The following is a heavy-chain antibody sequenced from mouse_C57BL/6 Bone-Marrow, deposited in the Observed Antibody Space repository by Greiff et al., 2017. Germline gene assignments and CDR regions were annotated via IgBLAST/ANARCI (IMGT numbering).Heavy chain of an antibody. V-gene: IGHV5-4*01. CDR2: ISDGGSYT. D-gene: IGHD1-1*01. Sequence: EVQRVESGGGLVKPGGSLKLSCAASGFTFSSYAMSWVRQTPEKRLEWVATISDGGSYTYYPDNVKGRFTISRDNAKNNLYLQMSHLKSEDTAMYYCASGYYGSPFAYWGQGTLVTVSA. CDR1: GFTFSSYA. CDR3: ASGYYGSPFAY. J-gene: IGHJ3*01.